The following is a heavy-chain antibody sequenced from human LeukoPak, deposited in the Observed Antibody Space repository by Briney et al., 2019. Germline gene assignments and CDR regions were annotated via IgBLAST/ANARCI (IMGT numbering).Heavy chain of an antibody. CDR3: ARRSGQTANQYYYYMDV. Sequence: SETLSLTCAVYGGSFSGYYWSWIRQPPGKGLEWIGEINHSGSTNYNPSLKSRVTISVDTSKNQFSLKLSSVTAADTAVYYCARRSGQTANQYYYYMDVWGKGTTVSV. J-gene: IGHJ6*03. CDR1: GGSFSGYY. V-gene: IGHV4-34*01. CDR2: INHSGST. D-gene: IGHD3-3*01.